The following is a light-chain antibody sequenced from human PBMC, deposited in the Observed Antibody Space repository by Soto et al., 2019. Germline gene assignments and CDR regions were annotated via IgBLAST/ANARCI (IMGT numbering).Light chain of an antibody. CDR1: QDISSY. CDR3: QHYYNYPWA. Sequence: AIRMTQSPSSFSASTGDRVTITCRASQDISSYLAWYQLKPGKAPNLLIYAASTLQSGVPSRFSGSGSETDFTLTISCLQSEDFATYYCQHYYNYPWAFGQGTKVEIK. CDR2: AAS. V-gene: IGKV1-8*01. J-gene: IGKJ1*01.